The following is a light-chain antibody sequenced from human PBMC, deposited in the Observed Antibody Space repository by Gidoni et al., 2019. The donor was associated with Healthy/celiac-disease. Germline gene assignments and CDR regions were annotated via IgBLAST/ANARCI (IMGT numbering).Light chain of an antibody. J-gene: IGKJ1*01. V-gene: IGKV1-5*03. CDR3: QKYNSYWT. CDR1: PSSSSW. Sequence: DIQITQSPSTLSASVGDRVTITCRASPSSSSWLAWYQQKPGKAPKLLIYKASSLESGVPSRFSGSGSGTEFTLTISSLQPDDFATYYCQKYNSYWTFGQGTKVEIK. CDR2: KAS.